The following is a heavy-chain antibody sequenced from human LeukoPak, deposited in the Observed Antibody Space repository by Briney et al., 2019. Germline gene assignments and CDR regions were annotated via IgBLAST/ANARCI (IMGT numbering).Heavy chain of an antibody. V-gene: IGHV3-23*01. Sequence: GGSLRLSCAVSGFTFSSYAMSWVRQAPGKGLEWVSSISGSAGSTYHADSVRGRFTISRDNSKNTVYLQMNSLRDEDTAVYYCARARGAGPGGHFDYWGQGTLVTVSS. J-gene: IGHJ4*02. D-gene: IGHD6-19*01. CDR2: ISGSAGST. CDR3: ARARGAGPGGHFDY. CDR1: GFTFSSYA.